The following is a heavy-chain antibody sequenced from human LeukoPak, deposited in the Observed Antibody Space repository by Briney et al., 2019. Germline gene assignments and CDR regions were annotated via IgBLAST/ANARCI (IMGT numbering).Heavy chain of an antibody. CDR1: GGTFSIYA. CDR3: ARDRCSSTRCPYRSNYYYYGMDV. CDR2: ILPIFGTA. J-gene: IGHJ6*04. V-gene: IGHV1-69*13. D-gene: IGHD2-2*01. Sequence: ASVNVSCKASGGTFSIYAISCVRQAPGQGLEGRGGILPIFGTANYAQKVQGRVTINADESTSTAYMELRSLRSEDTAVYYCARDRCSSTRCPYRSNYYYYGMDVWGKGTTVTVSS.